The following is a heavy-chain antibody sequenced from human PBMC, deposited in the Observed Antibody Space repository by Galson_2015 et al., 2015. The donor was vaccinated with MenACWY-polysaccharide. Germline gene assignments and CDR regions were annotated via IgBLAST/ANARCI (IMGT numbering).Heavy chain of an antibody. J-gene: IGHJ6*02. CDR1: GYTFSSYA. CDR3: ARSHGAYYFYGMDV. Sequence: SVKVSCKASGYTFSSYAISWVRQTPGQGLEWMGWIIPICGKANYAQKFQGRVTITGDESTSTAYMELSSLRSEDTAVYYCARSHGAYYFYGMDVWGQGTTVTVSS. V-gene: IGHV1-69*13. D-gene: IGHD4/OR15-4a*01. CDR2: IIPICGKA.